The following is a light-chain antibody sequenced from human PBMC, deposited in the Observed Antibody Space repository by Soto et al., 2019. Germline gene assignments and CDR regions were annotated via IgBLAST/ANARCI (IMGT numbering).Light chain of an antibody. V-gene: IGKV3-11*01. CDR3: QHRIKWPAA. J-gene: IGKJ1*01. Sequence: ETGFAHSPGTLSLSGGERTTRCCRASQSVSYYLAWYQQKPGQAPRLLISGASTRATGIPARFSGSGSGTDITLTSSSLEPDDFAVYYWQHRIKWPAAFGQGTKVDNK. CDR2: GAS. CDR1: QSVSYY.